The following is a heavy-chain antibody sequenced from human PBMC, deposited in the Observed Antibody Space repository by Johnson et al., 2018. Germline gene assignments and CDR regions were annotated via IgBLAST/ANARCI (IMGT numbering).Heavy chain of an antibody. D-gene: IGHD4-23*01. J-gene: IGHJ3*01. CDR3: STGWGGNDYREA. Sequence: EVQLVESGGGVVKPGGSLRLSCAVSGLTFSHAWMNWVRQAPGKGLEWVGRIKRKIVGEASDYAAPVKVRFTISREDSKNTLFLQMKSLKTVDTAFEYGSTGWGGNDYREAWRQGTMVTVSS. CDR1: GLTFSHAW. V-gene: IGHV3-15*01. CDR2: IKRKIVGEAS.